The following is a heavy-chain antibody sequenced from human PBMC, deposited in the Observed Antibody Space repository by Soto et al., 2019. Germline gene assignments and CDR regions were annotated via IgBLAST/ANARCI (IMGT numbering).Heavy chain of an antibody. CDR2: ISSSSSYI. Sequence: GGSLRLSCAASGFTFSSYSMNWVRQAPGKGLEWVSSISSSSSYIYYADSVKGRFTISRDNAKNSLYLQMSSLRAEDTAVYYCAKDHVGYYYDSSGYTAYWGQGTLVTVSS. V-gene: IGHV3-21*04. D-gene: IGHD3-22*01. J-gene: IGHJ4*02. CDR1: GFTFSSYS. CDR3: AKDHVGYYYDSSGYTAY.